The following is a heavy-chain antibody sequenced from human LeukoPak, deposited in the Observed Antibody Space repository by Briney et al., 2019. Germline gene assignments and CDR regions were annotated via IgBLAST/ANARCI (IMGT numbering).Heavy chain of an antibody. D-gene: IGHD1/OR15-1a*01. V-gene: IGHV4-39*01. CDR2: SYYSGTI. Sequence: SETLSLTCTVSGGSISSSSYYWGWIRHPPVKGLEGIGSSYYSGTIYYNPSLKSRVTISVDTSKNQFSLKLSSVTAADTAVYYCASQDRVGTAKSYFDYWGQGTLVSVPT. J-gene: IGHJ4*02. CDR1: GGSISSSSYY. CDR3: ASQDRVGTAKSYFDY.